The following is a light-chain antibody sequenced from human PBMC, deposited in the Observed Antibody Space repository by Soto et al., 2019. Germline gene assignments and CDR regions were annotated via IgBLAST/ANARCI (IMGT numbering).Light chain of an antibody. V-gene: IGKV3-20*01. CDR2: GAS. CDR1: QSVSSSY. J-gene: IGKJ1*01. Sequence: DIVLTKSPVTMSLSAGGRAXRSCRASQSVSSSYLAWYQQKPGQAPRLLIYGASSRATGIPDRFSGSGSGTDFTLTISRLEPEDFAVYYCQQYGSSPQTFGQGTKVDNK. CDR3: QQYGSSPQT.